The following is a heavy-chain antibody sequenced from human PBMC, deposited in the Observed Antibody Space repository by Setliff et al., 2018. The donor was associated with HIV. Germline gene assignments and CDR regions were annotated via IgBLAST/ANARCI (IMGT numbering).Heavy chain of an antibody. CDR1: GGSINTY. Sequence: PSETLSLTCTVSGGSINTYWSWIRQPPGKGLEWIGYINYTGSTYYNPSLKSRVTISVDTSKNQFSLRLTSVTAADTAVYYCARVRDYGGNFFDYWGQGTLVTVSS. CDR3: ARVRDYGGNFFDY. V-gene: IGHV4-59*08. CDR2: INYTGST. J-gene: IGHJ4*02. D-gene: IGHD4-17*01.